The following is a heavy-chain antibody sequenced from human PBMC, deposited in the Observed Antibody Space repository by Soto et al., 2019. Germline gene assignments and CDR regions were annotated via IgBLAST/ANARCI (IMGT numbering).Heavy chain of an antibody. CDR1: GFTFSDYY. CDR2: IGSSGSTI. V-gene: IGHV3-11*01. Sequence: GGSLRLSCAASGFTFSDYYMSWIRQAPGKGLEWISYIGSSGSTIYYADSVKGRFTIARDNGKNSLYLQMNSLRVEDTAVYYCAREDCSRSSCYVAFDIWGQGTMGTVSS. D-gene: IGHD2-2*01. J-gene: IGHJ3*02. CDR3: AREDCSRSSCYVAFDI.